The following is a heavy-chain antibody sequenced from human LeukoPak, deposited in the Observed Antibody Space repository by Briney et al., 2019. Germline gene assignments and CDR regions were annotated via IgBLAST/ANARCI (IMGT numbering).Heavy chain of an antibody. J-gene: IGHJ4*02. CDR2: IWYDGSNK. V-gene: IGHV3-33*08. Sequence: GRSLRLSCAASGFTFSSYGMHWVRQAPGKGLEWVAVIWYDGSNKYYADSVKGRFTISRDNSKNTLYLQMNSLRAEDTAVYYCAREVPEYQLPFDYWGQGTLVTVSS. D-gene: IGHD2-2*01. CDR1: GFTFSSYG. CDR3: AREVPEYQLPFDY.